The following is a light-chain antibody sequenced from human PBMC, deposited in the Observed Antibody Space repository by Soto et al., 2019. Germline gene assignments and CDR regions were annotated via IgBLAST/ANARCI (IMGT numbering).Light chain of an antibody. CDR3: AAWDDSLNGVV. V-gene: IGLV1-44*01. CDR2: SNN. Sequence: QSVLTQPPSASGTPGQRVTISCSGSSSNIGSNTVNWYQQLPGTAPKLLIYSNNQRPSGVPDRFSGSESCTSASLAISGLQSEDEADYYCAAWDDSLNGVVFGGGTKLTVL. J-gene: IGLJ2*01. CDR1: SSNIGSNT.